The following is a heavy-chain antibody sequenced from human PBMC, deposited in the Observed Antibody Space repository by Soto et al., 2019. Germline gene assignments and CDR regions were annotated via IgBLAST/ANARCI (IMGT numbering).Heavy chain of an antibody. CDR3: ARSTTVVTSGAFDI. J-gene: IGHJ3*02. CDR1: GRTFRSYA. CDR2: IIPIYGTA. Sequence: AVKVSYTTSGRTFRSYAISWVRQALGQGLEWMGGIIPIYGTANYAQKFQGRVTITADESTSTAYMELSSLRSEDTAVYYCARSTTVVTSGAFDIWGQGTMVTVSS. V-gene: IGHV1-69*13. D-gene: IGHD4-17*01.